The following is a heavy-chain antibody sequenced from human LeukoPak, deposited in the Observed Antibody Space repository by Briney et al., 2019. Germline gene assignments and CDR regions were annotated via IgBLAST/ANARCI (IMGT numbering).Heavy chain of an antibody. V-gene: IGHV4-34*01. CDR1: GGSFSGYY. D-gene: IGHD3-10*01. CDR3: AGATATGTGRAFHY. CDR2: INHSGST. Sequence: PSETLSLTCAVYGGSFSGYYWSWIRQPPGKGLEWIGEINHSGSTNYNPSLKSRVTISVDTSKNQFSLKLSSVTAADTAVYYCAGATATGTGRAFHYWAQGNLVPVSS. J-gene: IGHJ4*02.